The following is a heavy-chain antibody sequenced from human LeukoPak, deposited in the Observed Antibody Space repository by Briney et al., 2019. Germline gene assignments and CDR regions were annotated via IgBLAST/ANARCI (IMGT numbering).Heavy chain of an antibody. D-gene: IGHD6-6*01. CDR2: IYTSGST. CDR3: ARESSHYCGMDV. CDR1: GGSISSGSYY. J-gene: IGHJ6*02. V-gene: IGHV4-61*02. Sequence: SETLSLTCTVSGGSISSGSYYWSWIRQPAGKGLEGIGRIYTSGSTNYNPSLKSRVTISVCTSKNQFSLKLSSVAAADTAVYYCARESSHYCGMDVWGQGTTVTVSS.